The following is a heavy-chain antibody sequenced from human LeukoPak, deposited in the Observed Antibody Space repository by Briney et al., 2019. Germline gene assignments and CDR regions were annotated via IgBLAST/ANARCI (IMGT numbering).Heavy chain of an antibody. CDR1: GYSFTNYW. Sequence: GESLKISCKGSGYSFTNYWIGWVRQMPGKGLEGMGIIYPDDSDTRYSPSFQGRVSISADKSLSTAYLQWTSLKASDTAMYYCARRNYDGKSFDYWGQGTLVTVSS. CDR2: IYPDDSDT. CDR3: ARRNYDGKSFDY. J-gene: IGHJ4*02. D-gene: IGHD3-10*01. V-gene: IGHV5-51*01.